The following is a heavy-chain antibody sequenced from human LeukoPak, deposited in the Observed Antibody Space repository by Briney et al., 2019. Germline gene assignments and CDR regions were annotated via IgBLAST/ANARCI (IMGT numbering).Heavy chain of an antibody. Sequence: GASVKVSCKASGYTFTSYGISWVRQAPGQGLEWMGWISGYNGNTNYAQKLQGRGTMTTDTSTSTAYMELRSLRSDDPDVYYCARDLKRGYSSGRYSWGTGSSNDYWGQGTLVTVSS. D-gene: IGHD6-19*01. CDR3: ARDLKRGYSSGRYSWGTGSSNDY. J-gene: IGHJ4*02. V-gene: IGHV1-18*01. CDR1: GYTFTSYG. CDR2: ISGYNGNT.